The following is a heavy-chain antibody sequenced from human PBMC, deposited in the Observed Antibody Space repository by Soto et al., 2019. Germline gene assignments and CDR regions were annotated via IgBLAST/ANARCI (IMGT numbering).Heavy chain of an antibody. CDR1: GGSITDKW. J-gene: IGHJ4*02. CDR2: VHHSGST. CDR3: AREGDHLFSLGY. V-gene: IGHV4-4*02. Sequence: QVQLQESGPGLVKPSGILSLTCAVSGGSITDKWWSWIRQTPGKGLEWIGEVHHSGSTNYSPSLKSLVTISVDTSKNHFSLTMLAQAAADTARYYCAREGDHLFSLGYWGQGTLVTVSS.